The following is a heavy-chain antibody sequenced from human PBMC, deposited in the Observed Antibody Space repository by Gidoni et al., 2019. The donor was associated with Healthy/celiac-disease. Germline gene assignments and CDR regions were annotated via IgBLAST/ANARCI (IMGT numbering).Heavy chain of an antibody. Sequence: QVQLQESGPGLVKPSETLSLTCTVSGGSVSSGSYYWSWIRQPPGKGLEWIGYIYYCGSTNYNPSLKSRVTISVDTSKNQFSLKLSSVTAADTAVYYCARATAEEDAFDIWGQGTMVTVSS. V-gene: IGHV4-61*01. CDR2: IYYCGST. CDR1: GGSVSSGSYY. J-gene: IGHJ3*02. CDR3: ARATAEEDAFDI.